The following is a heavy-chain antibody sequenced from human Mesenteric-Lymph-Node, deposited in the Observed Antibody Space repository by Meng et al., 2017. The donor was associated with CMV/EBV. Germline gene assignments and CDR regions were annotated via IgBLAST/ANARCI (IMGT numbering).Heavy chain of an antibody. V-gene: IGHV4-34*01. J-gene: IGHJ4*02. CDR1: GGSFSGYY. Sequence: SETLSLTCAVYGGSFSGYYWSWIRQPPGKGLEWIGEINHSGSTNYNPSLKNRVTISVDTSKNQFSLTLSSVTAADTAMYYCARGRIYGSGNMGYWGQGTLVTVSS. D-gene: IGHD3-10*01. CDR3: ARGRIYGSGNMGY. CDR2: INHSGST.